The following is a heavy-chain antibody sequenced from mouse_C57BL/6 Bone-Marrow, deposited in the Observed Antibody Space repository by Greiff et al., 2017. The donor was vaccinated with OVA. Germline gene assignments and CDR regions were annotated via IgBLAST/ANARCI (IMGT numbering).Heavy chain of an antibody. CDR2: INYDGSST. CDR1: GFTFSDYY. Sequence: EVNVVESEGGLVQPGSSMKLSCTASGFTFSDYYMAWVRQVPEKGLEWVANINYDGSSTYYLDSLKSRFIISRDNAKNILYLQMSSLKSEDTATYYCAREGTGYYGSSFWAMDYWGQGTSVTVSS. J-gene: IGHJ4*01. V-gene: IGHV5-16*01. D-gene: IGHD1-1*01. CDR3: AREGTGYYGSSFWAMDY.